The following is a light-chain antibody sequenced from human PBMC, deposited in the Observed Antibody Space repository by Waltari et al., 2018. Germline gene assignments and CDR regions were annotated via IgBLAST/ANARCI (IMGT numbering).Light chain of an antibody. V-gene: IGLV2-8*01. CDR3: SSYAGSNDVA. CDR1: SSDVGGYNY. CDR2: EVS. Sequence: QSALTQPPSASGSPGQSVTLSCTGTSSDVGGYNYVSWYQQHPGKAPKLMIYEVSKRPSGVPDRFSGSKSGNTASLTVSGLQAEDEADYYCSSYAGSNDVAFGGGTKLSVL. J-gene: IGLJ2*01.